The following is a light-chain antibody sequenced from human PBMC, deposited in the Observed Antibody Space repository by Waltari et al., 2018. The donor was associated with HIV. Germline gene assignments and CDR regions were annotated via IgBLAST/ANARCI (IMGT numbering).Light chain of an antibody. J-gene: IGLJ1*01. CDR3: SSYTSITTLEV. CDR1: SSAIGGFHY. Sequence: QSALTQPASVSGSPGQSIPISCTATSSAIGGFHYVSWYQQHAGQAPKLMIYGVSNRPSGVSNRCSGSKSANTAALTISGLQAEDEADYYCSSYTSITTLEVLGTGTKVTVL. CDR2: GVS. V-gene: IGLV2-14*01.